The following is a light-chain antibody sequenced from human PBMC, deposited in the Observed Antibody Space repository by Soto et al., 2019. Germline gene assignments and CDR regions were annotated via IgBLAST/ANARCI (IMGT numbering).Light chain of an antibody. J-gene: IGLJ1*01. CDR1: NLHLAIYTY. V-gene: IGLV2-14*01. CDR2: QVT. CDR3: SSYTDSSNYV. Sequence: QPATESVSPGPTFPPSCTGTNLHLAIYTYVSWYQQQPCKAPKLRIYQVTNRPSGLSNRCSGSRSGNTASLTISGLQAEDEADYYCSSYTDSSNYVLGTGTKVTVL.